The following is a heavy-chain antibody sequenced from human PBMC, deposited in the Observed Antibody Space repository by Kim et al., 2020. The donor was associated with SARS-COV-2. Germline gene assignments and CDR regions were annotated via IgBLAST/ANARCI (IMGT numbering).Heavy chain of an antibody. CDR2: ISYDGSDK. D-gene: IGHD2-2*01. J-gene: IGHJ4*02. Sequence: GGSLRLSCAASGFTFSSYGMHWVRQAPGKGLEWVAVISYDGSDKYYADSVKGRFTISRDNSKNTLYLQMNSLRAEDTAVYYCAKAPQLRHFDYWGQGTLVTVSS. CDR3: AKAPQLRHFDY. V-gene: IGHV3-30*18. CDR1: GFTFSSYG.